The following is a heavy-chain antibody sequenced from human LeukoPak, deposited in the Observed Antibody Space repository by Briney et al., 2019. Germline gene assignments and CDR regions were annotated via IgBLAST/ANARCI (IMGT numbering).Heavy chain of an antibody. CDR3: ARDPIAAAKNWFDP. J-gene: IGHJ5*02. D-gene: IGHD6-13*01. Sequence: SETLSLTCAVYGGSFSGYYWSWIRQPPGEGLEWIGEINHSGSTNYNPSLKSRVTISVDTSKNQFSLKLSSATAADTAVYYCARDPIAAAKNWFDPWGQGTLVTVSS. V-gene: IGHV4-34*01. CDR1: GGSFSGYY. CDR2: INHSGST.